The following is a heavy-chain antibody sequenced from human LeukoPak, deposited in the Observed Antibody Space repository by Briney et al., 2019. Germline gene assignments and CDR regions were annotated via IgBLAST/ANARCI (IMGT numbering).Heavy chain of an antibody. J-gene: IGHJ4*02. CDR3: ARDSRYDILTGYPDY. Sequence: GRSLRLSCAASGFTFSSYAMHWVRQAPGKGLEWVAVISYDGSNKYYADSVKGRFTISRDNSKNTLYLQMNSLRAEDTAVYYCARDSRYDILTGYPDYWGQGTLVPVSS. D-gene: IGHD3-9*01. V-gene: IGHV3-30*01. CDR1: GFTFSSYA. CDR2: ISYDGSNK.